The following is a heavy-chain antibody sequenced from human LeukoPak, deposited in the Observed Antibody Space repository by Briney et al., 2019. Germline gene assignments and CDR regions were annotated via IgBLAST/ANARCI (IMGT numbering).Heavy chain of an antibody. D-gene: IGHD3-16*02. Sequence: SETLSLTCTVSGDSISSGDYYWSWIRQPAGKGLEWIGRISSSGGTNYNPSLKSRVTISVDTSKNQFSLKLSSVTAADTAVYYCARDRGYYDYVWGSYRYTGLVDYWGQGTLVTVSS. V-gene: IGHV4-61*02. CDR1: GDSISSGDYY. J-gene: IGHJ4*02. CDR3: ARDRGYYDYVWGSYRYTGLVDY. CDR2: ISSSGGT.